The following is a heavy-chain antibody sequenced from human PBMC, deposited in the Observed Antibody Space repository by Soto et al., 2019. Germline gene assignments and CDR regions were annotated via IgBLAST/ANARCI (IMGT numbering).Heavy chain of an antibody. CDR2: IWYDGSNK. Sequence: QVQLVESGGGVVQPGRSLRLSCAANRFTFSSYGKHWVRQAPGKGLEWVAVIWYDGSNKYYADSVKGRFTISRDNSKNTLYLQMNSLRAEDTAVYHCAREGKDIVATIRPYYFDYWGQGTLVTVSS. CDR1: RFTFSSYG. V-gene: IGHV3-33*01. J-gene: IGHJ4*02. CDR3: AREGKDIVATIRPYYFDY. D-gene: IGHD5-12*01.